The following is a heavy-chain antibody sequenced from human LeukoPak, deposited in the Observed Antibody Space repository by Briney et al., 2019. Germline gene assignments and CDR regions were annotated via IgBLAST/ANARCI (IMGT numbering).Heavy chain of an antibody. V-gene: IGHV4-61*02. D-gene: IGHD1-1*01. CDR2: VYTSGST. Sequence: SETLSLTCIVSGGSISSGSYYWSWIRQPAGKGLEWIGRVYTSGSTNYNPSLKSRVTISVDTSKNQFSLNLSSVTAADTAVYYCARVKATRPHDFDYWGQGTLVTVSS. CDR1: GGSISSGSYY. CDR3: ARVKATRPHDFDY. J-gene: IGHJ4*02.